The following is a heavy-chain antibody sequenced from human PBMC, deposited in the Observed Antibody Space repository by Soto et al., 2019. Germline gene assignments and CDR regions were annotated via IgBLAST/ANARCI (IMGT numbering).Heavy chain of an antibody. CDR3: AKARCITTNCYVPDY. V-gene: IGHV3-23*01. Sequence: GGSLRLSCVASGFTFSTYTMSWVRQAPGKGLEWVSVISASGGSPSYADSVQGRFSISRDNAKNTLYLQMNSLRGEDTAMYYCAKARCITTNCYVPDYWGQGTMVTVSS. J-gene: IGHJ4*02. CDR2: ISASGGSP. CDR1: GFTFSTYT. D-gene: IGHD3-10*01.